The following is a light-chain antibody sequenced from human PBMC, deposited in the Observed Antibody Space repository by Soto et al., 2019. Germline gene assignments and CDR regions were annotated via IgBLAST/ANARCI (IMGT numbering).Light chain of an antibody. Sequence: DIHMTQSPSSLSASVGDRVTITCRASQGISNSLAWYQHKPGQAPKSLMFGASTLQSGVPPRFSGSGSGTEFTLTITSLQAEDFETYYCQHYREYPFTFGQGTRLEVK. J-gene: IGKJ5*01. CDR2: GAS. CDR1: QGISNS. CDR3: QHYREYPFT. V-gene: IGKV1-16*01.